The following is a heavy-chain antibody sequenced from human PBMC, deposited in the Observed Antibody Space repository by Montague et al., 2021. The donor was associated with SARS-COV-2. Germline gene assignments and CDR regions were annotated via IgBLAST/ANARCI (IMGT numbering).Heavy chain of an antibody. D-gene: IGHD3-10*01. CDR3: ARLGDGVVPSPILGVGPYYSYYYMDF. CDR1: GGSFSTYS. CDR2: IHHGGST. V-gene: IGHV4-34*01. Sequence: SETLSLTCAVHGGSFSTYSWNWIRQPPGKGREWMGEIHHGGSTNYNPSLKSRVTISDDTSKNQFSLKRTPLAAADTAVYYWARLGDGVVPSPILGVGPYYSYYYMDFWGKGTTVTVSS. J-gene: IGHJ6*03.